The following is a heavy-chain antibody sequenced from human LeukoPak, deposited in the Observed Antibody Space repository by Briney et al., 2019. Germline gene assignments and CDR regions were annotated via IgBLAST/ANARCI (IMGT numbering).Heavy chain of an antibody. CDR1: GGTFSSYA. CDR2: IIPIFGTA. CDR3: AREADSSGQNWFDP. Sequence: ASVKVSCKASGGTFSSYAISWVRQAPGQGLEWMGGIIPIFGTANYAQKFRGRVTITADESTSTAYMELSSLRSEDTAVYYCAREADSSGQNWFDPWGQGTLVTVSS. V-gene: IGHV1-69*13. D-gene: IGHD3-22*01. J-gene: IGHJ5*02.